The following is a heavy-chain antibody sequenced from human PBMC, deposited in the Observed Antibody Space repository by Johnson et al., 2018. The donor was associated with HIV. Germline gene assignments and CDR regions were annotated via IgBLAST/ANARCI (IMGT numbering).Heavy chain of an antibody. Sequence: VQLVESGGGVVQPGRSLRLSCAASGFTVSSNYMSWVRQAPGKGLEWVSDIYSGGSTYYADYAMGRFTITRANSKNTLYLQKNSLKAEDTAVYYCARLYCSSTSCYEGGGDAFDIWGQGTMVTVSS. CDR2: IYSGGST. CDR3: ARLYCSSTSCYEGGGDAFDI. CDR1: GFTVSSNY. J-gene: IGHJ3*02. V-gene: IGHV3-66*04. D-gene: IGHD2-2*01.